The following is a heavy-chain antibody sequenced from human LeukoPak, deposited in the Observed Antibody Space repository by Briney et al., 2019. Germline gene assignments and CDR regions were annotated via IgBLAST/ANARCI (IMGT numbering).Heavy chain of an antibody. CDR2: INWNGGST. J-gene: IGHJ4*02. CDR1: GFTFDDYG. CDR3: ARGDILSTYYDQPFLDS. V-gene: IGHV3-20*04. Sequence: GGSLRLSCAASGFTFDDYGMSWVRQAPGKGLEWVSGINWNGGSTGYADSVKGRFTISRDNAKNSLYLQMNSLRAEDTAIYYCARGDILSTYYDQPFLDSWGQGTLVTVSS. D-gene: IGHD3-9*01.